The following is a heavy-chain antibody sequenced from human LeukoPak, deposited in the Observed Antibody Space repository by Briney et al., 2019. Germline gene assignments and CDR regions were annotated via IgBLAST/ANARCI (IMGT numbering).Heavy chain of an antibody. D-gene: IGHD2-8*02. V-gene: IGHV3-23*01. J-gene: IGHJ4*02. CDR1: GFTFSTYA. Sequence: GGSLRLSCAASGFTFSTYAMSWVRQAPGKGLGWVSAISSTSVSTYYADSVKGRFTISRGNSNNTLFLQMNSLRAEDTAIYYCTKLPSAWWLGNYFDYWGQGTLVTVSS. CDR2: ISSTSVST. CDR3: TKLPSAWWLGNYFDY.